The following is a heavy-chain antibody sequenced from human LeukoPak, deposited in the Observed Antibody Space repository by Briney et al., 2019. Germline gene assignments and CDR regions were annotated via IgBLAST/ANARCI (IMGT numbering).Heavy chain of an antibody. Sequence: PSETLSLTCAVYGGSFSSYYWSWIRQPPGKGLEWIGEINHRGTTNYNPSLKSRVTISVDTSKNQFSLKLSSVTAADTAVYYCARASGTYYERYFDLWGRSTLVTVSS. CDR2: INHRGTT. CDR3: ARASGTYYERYFDL. CDR1: GGSFSSYY. V-gene: IGHV4-34*01. J-gene: IGHJ2*01. D-gene: IGHD1-26*01.